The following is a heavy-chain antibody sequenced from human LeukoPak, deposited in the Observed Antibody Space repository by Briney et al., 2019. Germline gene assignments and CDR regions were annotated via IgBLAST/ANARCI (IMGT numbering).Heavy chain of an antibody. J-gene: IGHJ4*02. CDR1: GFTFSRYG. CDR2: IRDDGSTR. D-gene: IGHD3-16*01. Sequence: GGSLRLSCAASGFTFSRYGLHWVRQAPGKGLEWVAFIRDDGSTRYYADSVKGRFTVSRDNSKNTLYLQMDSLRTEDTAVYYFAKGPHSWGLFDSWGQGTLVTVSS. CDR3: AKGPHSWGLFDS. V-gene: IGHV3-30*02.